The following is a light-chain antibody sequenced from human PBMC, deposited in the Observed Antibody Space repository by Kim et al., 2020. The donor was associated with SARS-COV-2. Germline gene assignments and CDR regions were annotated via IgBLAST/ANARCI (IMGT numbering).Light chain of an antibody. Sequence: ELTQPPSASGTPGQRVTISCSGTTSNIGGNYVYWYQQLPGTAPKLLIYRNILRASGVPDRFSASKSGTSASLAISGLRSEDESDYYCAAWDDTLGGHVAFGGGTQLTVL. CDR3: AAWDDTLGGHVA. CDR1: TSNIGGNY. J-gene: IGLJ2*01. CDR2: RNI. V-gene: IGLV1-47*01.